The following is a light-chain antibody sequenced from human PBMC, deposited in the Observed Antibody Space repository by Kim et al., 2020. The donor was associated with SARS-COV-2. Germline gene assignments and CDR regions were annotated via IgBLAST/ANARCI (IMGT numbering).Light chain of an antibody. CDR2: DVF. J-gene: IGKJ4*02. V-gene: IGKV1-33*01. Sequence: ASIGDRVTITCQASQDISNLLTWYQQKPGKAPQLLIYDVFILETGVPSRFSGSGSGTDFTFTITSLQPEDIGTFYCQQYADLPLTFGGGTKVDIK. CDR1: QDISNL. CDR3: QQYADLPLT.